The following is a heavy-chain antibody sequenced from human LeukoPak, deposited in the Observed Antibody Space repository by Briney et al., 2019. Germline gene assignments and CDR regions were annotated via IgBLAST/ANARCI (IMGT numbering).Heavy chain of an antibody. V-gene: IGHV1-2*02. CDR3: ARVYYGGKTPPPGGH. J-gene: IGHJ4*02. CDR2: INPKSGDT. CDR1: GYTFTDYY. Sequence: ASVKVSCNASGYTFTDYYIHWVRQAPGQGLEWMGWINPKSGDTNYEQKFQGRVTMTRDTSVSTAYMELSGLRSDDTAMYYCARVYYGGKTPPPGGHWGQGTLVTVSS. D-gene: IGHD4-23*01.